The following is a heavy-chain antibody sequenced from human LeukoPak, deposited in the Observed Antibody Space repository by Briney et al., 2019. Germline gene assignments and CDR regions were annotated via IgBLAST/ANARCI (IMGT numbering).Heavy chain of an antibody. J-gene: IGHJ3*02. Sequence: GGSLRLSCVASGFTFSSYWMTWVRQAPGKGLEWVAVISYDGRKSDFADSVKGRFTLSRDNSKNTLYLQMSSLRVEDTAVYYCAKGAGVYAFDIWGQGTMVTVSS. CDR3: AKGAGVYAFDI. V-gene: IGHV3-30*18. CDR2: ISYDGRKS. D-gene: IGHD3-10*01. CDR1: GFTFSSYW.